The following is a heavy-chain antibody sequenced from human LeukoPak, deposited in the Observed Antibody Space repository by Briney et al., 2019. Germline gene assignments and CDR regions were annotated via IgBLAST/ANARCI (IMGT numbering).Heavy chain of an antibody. Sequence: GESLKISCKASGYSFTSYWIGWVRQRPGKGLEWMGVIDPSDSETRYTPSSQGQVTISVDKSLTTAYLRWSSLKASDTAMYFCARQTAMGRSGDYWGQGTLDTVSS. V-gene: IGHV5-51*01. CDR3: ARQTAMGRSGDY. J-gene: IGHJ4*02. D-gene: IGHD5-18*01. CDR1: GYSFTSYW. CDR2: IDPSDSET.